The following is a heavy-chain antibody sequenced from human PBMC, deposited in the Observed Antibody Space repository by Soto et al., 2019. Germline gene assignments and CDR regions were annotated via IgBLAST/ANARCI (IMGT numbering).Heavy chain of an antibody. J-gene: IGHJ4*02. Sequence: ASVKVSCKASGYTFTSSGINWVRQAPGQGLEWMGWISAYNGNTNYAQKLQGRVTMTTDTSTRTAYMALSSLRSDDTAVYYCATGFAGTEPFDFWGQGTLVTVSS. CDR1: GYTFTSSG. D-gene: IGHD6-13*01. V-gene: IGHV1-18*04. CDR2: ISAYNGNT. CDR3: ATGFAGTEPFDF.